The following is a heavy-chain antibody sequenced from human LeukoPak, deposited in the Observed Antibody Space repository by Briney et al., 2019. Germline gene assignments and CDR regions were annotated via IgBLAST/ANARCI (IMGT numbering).Heavy chain of an antibody. CDR3: ARLYSGSLFDY. CDR1: GGSFSGYY. D-gene: IGHD1-26*01. V-gene: IGHV4-34*01. CDR2: INHSGST. Sequence: SETLSLTCAVYGGSFSGYYWSWIRQPPGKGLEWIGEINHSGSTNYNPSLKSRVTISVDTSKNQFSLKLSSVTAADTAVYYCARLYSGSLFDYWGQGTLVTVSS. J-gene: IGHJ4*02.